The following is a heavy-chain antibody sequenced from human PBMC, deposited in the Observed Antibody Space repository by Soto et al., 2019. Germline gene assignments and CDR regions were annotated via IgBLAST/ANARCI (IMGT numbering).Heavy chain of an antibody. Sequence: QVQLVESGGGVVQPGRSLRLSCAASGFTFSSYAMHWVRQAPGKGLEWVAVISYDGSNKYYADSVKGRFTISRDNSKNTRDLQMNSLRAEDTAVYYCARGPGGYYSMDVWGQGTTVTVSS. CDR1: GFTFSSYA. CDR3: ARGPGGYYSMDV. D-gene: IGHD3-10*01. CDR2: ISYDGSNK. J-gene: IGHJ6*02. V-gene: IGHV3-30-3*01.